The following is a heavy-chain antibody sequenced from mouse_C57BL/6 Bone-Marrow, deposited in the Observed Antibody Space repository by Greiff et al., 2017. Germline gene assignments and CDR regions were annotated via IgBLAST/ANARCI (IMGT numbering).Heavy chain of an antibody. CDR3: AGLGSNYVFAY. D-gene: IGHD2-5*01. V-gene: IGHV2-5*01. CDR2: IWRGGST. Sequence: VQLQQSGPGLVQPSQSLSITCTVSGFSLTSYGVHWVRQSPGKGLEWLGVIWRGGSTDSNGAFMSSLSITKDNSKSPVFFKMNSLQADDTAIYYCAGLGSNYVFAYWGQGTLVTVSA. J-gene: IGHJ3*01. CDR1: GFSLTSYG.